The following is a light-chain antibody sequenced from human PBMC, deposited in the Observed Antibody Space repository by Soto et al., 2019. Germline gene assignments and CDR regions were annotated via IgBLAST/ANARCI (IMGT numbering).Light chain of an antibody. CDR2: DAS. V-gene: IGKV3D-15*01. CDR1: QSVGSK. Sequence: EIVMTQSPPTLSVSPGERATLSCRASQSVGSKLAWYQQRPGQAPRLLIYDASNRATGIPARFSGSGSGTEFSLTISSLQSEDFAVYSCQQYGDWPEAFGGGTKVEIK. CDR3: QQYGDWPEA. J-gene: IGKJ4*01.